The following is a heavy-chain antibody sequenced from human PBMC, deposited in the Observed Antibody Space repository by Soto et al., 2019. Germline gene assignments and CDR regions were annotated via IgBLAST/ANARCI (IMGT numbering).Heavy chain of an antibody. CDR2: IYYSGST. CDR3: ATRRAPGPYPHHFHP. Sequence: QVQLQESGPGLVKPSQTLSLTCTASGGSISSGDYYWSWMRQHPGKGLEWIGYIYYSGSTYYNPSLKSRVTISVDTSNNHSPLQLSSVTAADTAVYYCATRRAPGPYPHHFHPWGQGTLVTVSS. V-gene: IGHV4-31*03. J-gene: IGHJ1*01. CDR1: GGSISSGDYY.